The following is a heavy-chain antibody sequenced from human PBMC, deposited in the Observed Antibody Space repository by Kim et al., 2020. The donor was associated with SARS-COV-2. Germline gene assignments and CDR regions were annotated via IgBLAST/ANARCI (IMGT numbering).Heavy chain of an antibody. D-gene: IGHD3-10*01. J-gene: IGHJ4*02. CDR1: GFTFSSYS. CDR3: ARDNYYGSGSYYDYFDY. CDR2: ISSSSSYI. V-gene: IGHV3-21*01. Sequence: GGSLRLSCAASGFTFSSYSMNWVRQAPGKGLEWVSSISSSSSYIYYADSVKGRFTISRDNAKNSLYLQMNSLRAEDTAVYYCARDNYYGSGSYYDYFDYWGQGTLVTVSS.